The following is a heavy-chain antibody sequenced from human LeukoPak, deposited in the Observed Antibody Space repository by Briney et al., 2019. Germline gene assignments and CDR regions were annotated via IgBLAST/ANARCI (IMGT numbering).Heavy chain of an antibody. J-gene: IGHJ4*02. CDR1: GGSISSYY. CDR3: ARVIVVPAAVFDY. V-gene: IGHV4-59*01. Sequence: SETLSLTCTVSGGSISSYYWSWIRQPPGKGLEWIGYIYYSGSTNYNPSLKSRVTISVDTSKNQFSLKLSSVTAAGTAVYYCARVIVVPAAVFDYWGQGTLVTVSS. D-gene: IGHD2-2*01. CDR2: IYYSGST.